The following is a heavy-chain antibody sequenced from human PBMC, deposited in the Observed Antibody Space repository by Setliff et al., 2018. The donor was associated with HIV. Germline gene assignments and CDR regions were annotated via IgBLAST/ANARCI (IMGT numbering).Heavy chain of an antibody. V-gene: IGHV1-69*10. CDR3: AGPRGDEAFDI. CDR1: GGTFSSYG. D-gene: IGHD3-10*01. J-gene: IGHJ3*02. Sequence: SVKVSCKTSGGTFSSYGISWVRQAPGQGLGWMGQIIPILDITSYTRKLQGRVSITADKSTSTFYMELSDLTSADTAVYYCAGPRGDEAFDIWVQETMVTVSS. CDR2: IIPILDIT.